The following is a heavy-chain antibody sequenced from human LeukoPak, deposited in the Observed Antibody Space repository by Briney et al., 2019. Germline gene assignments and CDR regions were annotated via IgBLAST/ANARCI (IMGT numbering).Heavy chain of an antibody. J-gene: IGHJ6*02. Sequence: SQTLSLTCTVSGGSISSGDYYWSWIRQPPGKGLEWIGYIYYSGSTYYNPSLKSRVTISVDTSKNQFSLKLSSVTAADTAVYYCARDLSGSGYCSGGSCYSFGMDVWGQGTTVTVSS. CDR2: IYYSGST. CDR1: GGSISSGDYY. CDR3: ARDLSGSGYCSGGSCYSFGMDV. V-gene: IGHV4-30-4*08. D-gene: IGHD2-15*01.